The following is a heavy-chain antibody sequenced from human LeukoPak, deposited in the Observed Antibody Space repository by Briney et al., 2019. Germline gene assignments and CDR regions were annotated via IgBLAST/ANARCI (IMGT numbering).Heavy chain of an antibody. CDR2: IYYSGST. D-gene: IGHD3-22*01. CDR1: GGSISSSSYY. V-gene: IGHV4-39*07. J-gene: IGHJ2*01. CDR3: ARAPYYYDSSGYYYLYWYFDL. Sequence: SETLSLTCTVSGGSISSSSYYWGWIRQPPGKGLEWIGSIYYSGSTYYNPSLKSRVTISVDTSKNQFSLKLSSVTAADTAVYYCARAPYYYDSSGYYYLYWYFDLWGRGTLVTVSS.